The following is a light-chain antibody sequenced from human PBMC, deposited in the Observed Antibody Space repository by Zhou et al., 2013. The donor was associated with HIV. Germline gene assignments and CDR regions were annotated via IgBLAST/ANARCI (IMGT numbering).Light chain of an antibody. CDR2: GAS. CDR3: QQFARYST. J-gene: IGKJ1*01. V-gene: IGKV3-20*01. CDR1: QSVSNSY. Sequence: EIVLTQSPGTLSLSPGERATLSCRASQSVSNSYLAWYQQKPGQPPRLLIYGASTRATGIPDRFSGSGSGTHFTLTITSLQPDDFASYYCQQFARYSTFGQGTKVDMK.